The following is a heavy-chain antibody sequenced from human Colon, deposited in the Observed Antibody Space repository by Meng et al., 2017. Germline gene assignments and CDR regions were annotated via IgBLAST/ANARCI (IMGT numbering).Heavy chain of an antibody. Sequence: QVQLGQSGTEGKKPGATVKVSCKASGATLSNSTISWVRQAPGQGLEWMGRVIPILGIAKYAQTFQGRLTITADKSTNTAYMELSSLRSEDTAVYFCARDPGGFDYWGQGTLVTVSS. CDR1: GATLSNST. CDR2: VIPILGIA. D-gene: IGHD3-16*01. J-gene: IGHJ4*02. CDR3: ARDPGGFDY. V-gene: IGHV1-69*02.